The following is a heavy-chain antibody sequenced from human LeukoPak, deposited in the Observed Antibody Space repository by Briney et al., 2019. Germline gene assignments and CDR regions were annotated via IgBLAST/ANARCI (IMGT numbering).Heavy chain of an antibody. Sequence: GGSLRLSCAASGFTVSSNYMSWVRQAPGKGLEWVSVIYSGGSTYYADSVKGRYTISRDNSKNTLYLQMNSLRAEDTAVYYCASTFYGDSPPYWGQGTLVTVSS. CDR3: ASTFYGDSPPY. J-gene: IGHJ4*02. V-gene: IGHV3-66*01. CDR1: GFTVSSNY. CDR2: IYSGGST. D-gene: IGHD4-17*01.